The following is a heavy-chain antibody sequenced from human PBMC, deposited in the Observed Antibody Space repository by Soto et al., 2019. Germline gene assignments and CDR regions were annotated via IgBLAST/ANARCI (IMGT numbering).Heavy chain of an antibody. CDR2: IYYSGST. V-gene: IGHV4-31*03. Sequence: PSETLSLTCTVSGGSISSGGYYWSWIRQHPGKGLEWIGYIYYSGSTYYNPSLKSRVTISVDTSKNQFSLKLSSVTAADTAVYYCARRGLSSSSTFRYYYYGMDVWGQGTTVTVSS. D-gene: IGHD6-6*01. J-gene: IGHJ6*02. CDR1: GGSISSGGYY. CDR3: ARRGLSSSSTFRYYYYGMDV.